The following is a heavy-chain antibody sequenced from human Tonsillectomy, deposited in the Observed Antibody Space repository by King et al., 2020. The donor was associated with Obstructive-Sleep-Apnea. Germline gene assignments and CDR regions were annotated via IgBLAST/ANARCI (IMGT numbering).Heavy chain of an antibody. J-gene: IGHJ6*02. D-gene: IGHD6-13*01. V-gene: IGHV1-2*02. CDR1: GYTFTGYY. CDR2: INPNSGGT. CDR3: ARDIEAAVGCMDV. Sequence: QLVQSGAEVKKPGASVKVSCKTSGYTFTGYYVHWVRQAPGQGLEWMGWINPNSGGTNYAQKFQGRVTMTRDTSTTPAYMEMRRLRSGATAVYYCARDIEAAVGCMDVWGQGTTVTVSS.